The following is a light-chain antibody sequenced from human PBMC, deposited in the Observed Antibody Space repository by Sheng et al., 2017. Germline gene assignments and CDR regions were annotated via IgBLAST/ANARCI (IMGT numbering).Light chain of an antibody. V-gene: IGKV3-15*01. J-gene: IGKJ2*01. CDR3: QQYDNWPPLYT. CDR2: GAS. Sequence: EIVLTQSPGTLSLSPGERAALSCRVSQSVSSNLAWYQQRPGQAPRLLIYGASTRATGIPARFSGSGSGTEFTLTISSLHSEDFAVYYCQQYDNWPPLYTFGQGTKLEI. CDR1: QSVSSN.